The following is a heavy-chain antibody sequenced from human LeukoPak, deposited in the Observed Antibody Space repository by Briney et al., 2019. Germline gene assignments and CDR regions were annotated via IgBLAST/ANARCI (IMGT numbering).Heavy chain of an antibody. Sequence: PGGSLRLSCAASGFTFSDYYMSWIRQAPGKGLEWVSYISSSGSTIHYADSVKGRFTISRDNAKNSLYLQMNSLRAEDTAVYYCARDYFTLGGVIVASWGQGTLVTVSS. CDR1: GFTFSDYY. J-gene: IGHJ5*02. CDR2: ISSSGSTI. D-gene: IGHD3-16*02. V-gene: IGHV3-11*04. CDR3: ARDYFTLGGVIVAS.